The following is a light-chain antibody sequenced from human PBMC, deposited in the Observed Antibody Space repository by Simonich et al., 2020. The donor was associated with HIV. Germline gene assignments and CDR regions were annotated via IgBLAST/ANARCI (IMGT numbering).Light chain of an antibody. CDR1: SSYVGGYNH. V-gene: IGLV2-8*01. Sequence: QSALTQPASVSGSPGQSTPIPCTGTSSYVGGYNHVSWYQQHPGKAPKLMIYEVSKRPSGVADRFSGSKSGNTASLTVSGLQAEDEADYYCSSYAGSNNLVFGGGTKLTVL. J-gene: IGLJ2*01. CDR2: EVS. CDR3: SSYAGSNNLV.